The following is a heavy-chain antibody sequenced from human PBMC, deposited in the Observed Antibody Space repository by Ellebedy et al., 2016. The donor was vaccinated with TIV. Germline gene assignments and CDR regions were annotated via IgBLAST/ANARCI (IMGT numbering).Heavy chain of an antibody. V-gene: IGHV4-39*01. Sequence: MPSETLSLTCTVPGGSISRSSYYWGWIRQPPGKGLEWIGSFSQSGSTYYNPSLTSRVTISVDTSKNQFSLKLSSVTAADTAIFYCARHSTVTTIGTWGQGALVTVSS. J-gene: IGHJ5*02. CDR1: GGSISRSSYY. D-gene: IGHD4-17*01. CDR2: FSQSGST. CDR3: ARHSTVTTIGT.